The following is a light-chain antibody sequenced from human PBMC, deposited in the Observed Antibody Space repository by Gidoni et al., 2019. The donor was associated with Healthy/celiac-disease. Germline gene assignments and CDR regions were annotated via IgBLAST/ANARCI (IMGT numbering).Light chain of an antibody. V-gene: IGKV1-39*01. J-gene: IGKJ2*01. CDR2: AAS. CDR3: QQSYSTPMST. CDR1: QSISSY. Sequence: DIQMTQSPSSLSAAVGDRVTITCRASQSISSYLNWYQQKPGKAPKLLIYAASSLQSGVPSRFSGSGSGTDFTLTISSLQPEDFATYYCQQSYSTPMSTFRQGTQLEIQ.